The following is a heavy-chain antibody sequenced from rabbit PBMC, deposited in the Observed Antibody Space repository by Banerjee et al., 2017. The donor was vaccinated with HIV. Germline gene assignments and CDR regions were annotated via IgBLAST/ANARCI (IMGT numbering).Heavy chain of an antibody. D-gene: IGHD1-1*01. CDR2: IYAGSSDYI. Sequence: QSLEESGGGLVKPGASLTLTCKASGFDFNSGYDMCWVRQAPGKGLEWIACIYAGSSDYIYSATWVKGRFIMSRTSSTKVTLQMTSLTAADTATYFCARDLVAVIGWNFSLWGQGTLVTVS. CDR3: ARDLVAVIGWNFSL. V-gene: IGHV1S40*01. CDR1: GFDFNSGYD. J-gene: IGHJ6*01.